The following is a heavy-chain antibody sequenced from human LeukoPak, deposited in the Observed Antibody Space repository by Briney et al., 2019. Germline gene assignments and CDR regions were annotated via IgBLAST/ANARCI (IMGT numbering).Heavy chain of an antibody. D-gene: IGHD3-22*01. J-gene: IGHJ4*02. CDR3: ARVQYYYDSSGKKYYFDY. CDR2: IDWDDDK. CDR1: GFSLSTSGMC. Sequence: SGPALVIPTQTLALTCTFYGFSLSTSGMCVSWIRQPPGKALEWLARIDWDDDKYYSTSLKTRLTISKDTSKNQVVLTMTNMDPVDTATYYCARVQYYYDSSGKKYYFDYWDQGTLVTVSS. V-gene: IGHV2-70*11.